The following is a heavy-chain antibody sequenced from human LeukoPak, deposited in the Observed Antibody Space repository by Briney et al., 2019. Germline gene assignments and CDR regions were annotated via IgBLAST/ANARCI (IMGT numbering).Heavy chain of an antibody. D-gene: IGHD5-18*01. CDR2: INTDGSTT. CDR1: GFTFSRYW. J-gene: IGHJ4*02. CDR3: AKAGGGNTGMSVDY. V-gene: IGHV3-74*01. Sequence: GGSLRLSCAASGFTFSRYWMHWVRQAPGKGLVWVSIINTDGSTTRYADSVKGRVTISRDNTRNTLYLQLNILTGEDRAVYYCAKAGGGNTGMSVDYWGQGALVTVSS.